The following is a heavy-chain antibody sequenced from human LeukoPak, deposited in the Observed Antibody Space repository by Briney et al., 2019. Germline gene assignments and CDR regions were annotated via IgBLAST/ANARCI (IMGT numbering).Heavy chain of an antibody. CDR2: GSVGNGNT. D-gene: IGHD6-19*01. V-gene: IGHV1-3*02. J-gene: IGHJ6*03. CDR1: GYAFTSYA. Sequence: ASVTVSCKASGYAFTSYALHWVRQAPAPRLEWMGWGSVGNGNTRYSQEFQGRVTITRDTSASTAYMELSSLRSEDMAVYYRARDRASVAGPFYYYYMDVWGKGTTVTVSS. CDR3: ARDRASVAGPFYYYYMDV.